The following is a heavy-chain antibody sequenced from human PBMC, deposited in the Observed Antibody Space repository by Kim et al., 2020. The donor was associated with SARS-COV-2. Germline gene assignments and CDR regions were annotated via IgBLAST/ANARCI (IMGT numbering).Heavy chain of an antibody. CDR3: ARLEVGPASYGMDV. D-gene: IGHD3-3*01. Sequence: NPSLKSRVTISVDTSKNQFSLKLSSVTAADTAVYYCARLEVGPASYGMDVWGQGTTVTVSS. J-gene: IGHJ6*02. V-gene: IGHV4-39*01.